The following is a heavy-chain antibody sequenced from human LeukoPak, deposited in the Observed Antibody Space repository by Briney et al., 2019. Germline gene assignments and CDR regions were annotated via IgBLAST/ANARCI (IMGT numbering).Heavy chain of an antibody. D-gene: IGHD2-15*01. J-gene: IGHJ3*02. CDR3: ARVGGCSGGSCYATQGDAFDI. V-gene: IGHV3-21*01. CDR2: IGSRGSSI. Sequence: ETLSLTCGVSGGSIDITNYWSWVRQAPGKGLEWVSCIGSRGSSIYYADSVKGRFTISRDNAKNSLYLQMNSLRAEDTAVYYCARVGGCSGGSCYATQGDAFDIWGQGTMVTVSS. CDR1: GGSIDITNY.